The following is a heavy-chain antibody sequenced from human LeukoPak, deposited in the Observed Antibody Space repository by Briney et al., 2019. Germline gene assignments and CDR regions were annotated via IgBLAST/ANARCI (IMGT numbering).Heavy chain of an antibody. V-gene: IGHV4-38-2*01. CDR2: IYHGGST. J-gene: IGHJ4*02. CDR1: GYSISSGYY. Sequence: KPSETLSLTCAVSGYSISSGYYWGWIRQPPGKGLDWIGTIYHGGSTYYNPSLKSRVTISVDTSKNQFSLKLSSVTAADTAVYYCARFLGRGYSYGGDYWGQGTLVTVSS. D-gene: IGHD5-18*01. CDR3: ARFLGRGYSYGGDY.